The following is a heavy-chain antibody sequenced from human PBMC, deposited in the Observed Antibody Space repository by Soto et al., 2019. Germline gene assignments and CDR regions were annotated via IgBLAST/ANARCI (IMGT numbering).Heavy chain of an antibody. CDR1: GGSFSGYY. Sequence: QVQLQQCGAGLLKPSETLSLTCAVYGGSFSGYYWTWIRQPPGTGLEWIGEIKHSGRTNYNPSLKSRVTISVDTSRNQFSLKLTSVTAADTAVYYCARDKITGLFDYWGQGTLVTVSS. J-gene: IGHJ4*02. V-gene: IGHV4-34*01. CDR3: ARDKITGLFDY. CDR2: IKHSGRT. D-gene: IGHD2-8*02.